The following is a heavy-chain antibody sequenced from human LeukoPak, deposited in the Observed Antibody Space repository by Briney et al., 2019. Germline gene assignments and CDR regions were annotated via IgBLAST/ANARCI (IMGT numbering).Heavy chain of an antibody. Sequence: GGSLRLSCAASGVSFSSYWMSWVRQAPGKGLEWVANIKQDGSEKYYVDSVKGRFTISRDNAKNSLFLQMNSLRAEDTAVYYCARESFYYGSGSYYKRGYYFDYWGQGTLVTVSS. V-gene: IGHV3-7*01. D-gene: IGHD3-10*01. CDR3: ARESFYYGSGSYYKRGYYFDY. CDR2: IKQDGSEK. J-gene: IGHJ4*02. CDR1: GVSFSSYW.